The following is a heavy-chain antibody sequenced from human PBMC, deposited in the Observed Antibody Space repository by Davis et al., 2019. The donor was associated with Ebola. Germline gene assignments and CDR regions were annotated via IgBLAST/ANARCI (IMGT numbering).Heavy chain of an antibody. CDR3: ASLIAAAGTDYYYYGMDV. CDR2: IYPGNSET. J-gene: IGHJ6*02. V-gene: IGHV5-51*01. CDR1: GYTFSNYW. Sequence: GESLKISCEGSGYTFSNYWIGWVRQMPGKGLEWVGIIYPGNSETKYNPSLRGQVTISVDTSINTAYLQWSSLKASDTAMYYCASLIAAAGTDYYYYGMDVWGQGTTVTVSS. D-gene: IGHD6-13*01.